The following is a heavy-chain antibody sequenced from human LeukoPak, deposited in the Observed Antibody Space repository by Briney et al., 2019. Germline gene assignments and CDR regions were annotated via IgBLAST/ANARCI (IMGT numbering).Heavy chain of an antibody. V-gene: IGHV3-66*01. Sequence: GGSLRLSCAASGFTVSSNYMNWVRQAPGKGLEWVSVIYTGGYTYYADSVTGRFTISRDNSKNTLYLQMNSLRAEDTAVYYCARDEGSYYFDYWGQGVLVTVSS. J-gene: IGHJ4*02. CDR1: GFTVSSNY. D-gene: IGHD1-26*01. CDR2: IYTGGYT. CDR3: ARDEGSYYFDY.